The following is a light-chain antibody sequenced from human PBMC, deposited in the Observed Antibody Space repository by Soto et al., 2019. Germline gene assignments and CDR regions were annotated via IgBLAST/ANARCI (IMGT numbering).Light chain of an antibody. CDR2: DVS. Sequence: EIVMTQSPATLFVSPGDRAILSCRAGQGVTTNFAWYQQKSGQSPRLLIYDVSHRATGVPARFSGTGSETDFTLTISGLQSEDSAVYYCQQYINWPRTFGQGTKVDNK. CDR3: QQYINWPRT. V-gene: IGKV3-15*01. J-gene: IGKJ1*01. CDR1: QGVTTN.